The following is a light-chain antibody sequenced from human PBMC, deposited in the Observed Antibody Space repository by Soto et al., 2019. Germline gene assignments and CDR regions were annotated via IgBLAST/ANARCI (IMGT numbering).Light chain of an antibody. Sequence: DIVMTQSPLSLPVTPGEPASISCRSSQSLVHNNGYNYLDWYLQKPGQSPQLLIYLGSNRASGVPDRFSGSGSEADFTLRISRVEAEDVGVYYCMQSLQTPRTFGQGTKVEIK. CDR2: LGS. V-gene: IGKV2-28*01. CDR3: MQSLQTPRT. CDR1: QSLVHNNGYNY. J-gene: IGKJ1*01.